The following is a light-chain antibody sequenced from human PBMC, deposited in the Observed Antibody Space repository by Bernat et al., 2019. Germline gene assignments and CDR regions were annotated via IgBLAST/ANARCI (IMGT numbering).Light chain of an antibody. CDR1: QSVYTY. CDR3: QQRSKWPIT. CDR2: AAS. J-gene: IGKJ5*01. Sequence: EIVLTQSPATLSLSPGERATLSCRASQSVYTYLAWYQQKPGQARRLLIYAASYRATGIPARFSGSGSGKDFTLTISRLEPEDFALYYCQQRSKWPITFGQGTRLEI. V-gene: IGKV3-11*01.